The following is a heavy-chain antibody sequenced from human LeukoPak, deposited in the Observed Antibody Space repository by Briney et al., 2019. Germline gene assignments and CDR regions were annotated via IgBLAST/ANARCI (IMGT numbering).Heavy chain of an antibody. D-gene: IGHD6-13*01. J-gene: IGHJ4*02. V-gene: IGHV3-53*01. CDR3: ARESSYSRLDY. CDR1: GFTFSSYA. CDR2: IYSGGST. Sequence: GGSLRLSCAASGFTFSSYAMSWVRQVPGKGLEWVSVIYSGGSTYYADSVKGRFTISRDNSKNTLYLQMNSLRAEDTAVYYCARESSYSRLDYWGQGTLVTVSS.